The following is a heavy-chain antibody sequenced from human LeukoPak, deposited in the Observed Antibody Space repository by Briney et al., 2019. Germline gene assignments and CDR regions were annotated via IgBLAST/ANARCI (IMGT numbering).Heavy chain of an antibody. J-gene: IGHJ3*02. V-gene: IGHV4-59*01. CDR3: AGVGTYGDYSYDVFDM. CDR2: IYYSGST. D-gene: IGHD4-17*01. Sequence: SETLSLTCTGSGGSISTYYWSWIRQPPGKGLEWIGYIYYSGSTNYNPPLKRRVTISVDTSKNQFSLKLSSVTAADTAVYYCAGVGTYGDYSYDVFDMWGQGTMVTISS. CDR1: GGSISTYY.